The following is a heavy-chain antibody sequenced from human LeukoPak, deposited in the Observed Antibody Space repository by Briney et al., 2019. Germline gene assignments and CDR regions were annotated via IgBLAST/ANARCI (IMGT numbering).Heavy chain of an antibody. CDR2: IKPDGNEE. V-gene: IGHV3-7*01. CDR1: GFTFSRDW. Sequence: PGGSLRLSCSASGFTFSRDWMSWVRQTPGKGLECVAKIKPDGNEEYYMDSVKGRFTISRDNSKNSLYLHLIGLRDEDTAVYYCAREIWWRFDHWGQGSLVTVSS. CDR3: AREIWWRFDH. J-gene: IGHJ4*02. D-gene: IGHD5-12*01.